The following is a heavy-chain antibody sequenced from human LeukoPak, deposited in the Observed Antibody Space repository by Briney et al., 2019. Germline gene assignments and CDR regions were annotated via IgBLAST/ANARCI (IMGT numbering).Heavy chain of an antibody. CDR3: ARDYDILTGYSRFDY. J-gene: IGHJ4*02. Sequence: GGSLRLSCAASGFTFSTYRMNWVSQAPGKGLEWVSYISSSGSYKYYAGSVKGRFTVSRDNAKNSLYLQMNSLRAEDTAVYYCARDYDILTGYSRFDYWGQGTLVTVSS. V-gene: IGHV3-21*01. D-gene: IGHD3-9*01. CDR2: ISSSGSYK. CDR1: GFTFSTYR.